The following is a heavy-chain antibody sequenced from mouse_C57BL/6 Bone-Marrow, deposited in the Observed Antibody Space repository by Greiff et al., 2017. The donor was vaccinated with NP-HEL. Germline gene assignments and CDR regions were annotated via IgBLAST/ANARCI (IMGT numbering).Heavy chain of an antibody. D-gene: IGHD2-2*01. CDR1: GFTFSDYG. V-gene: IGHV5-17*01. CDR3: ARRAMVTTSYAMDY. J-gene: IGHJ4*01. CDR2: ISSGSSTI. Sequence: EVQGVESGGGLVKPGGSLKLSCAASGFTFSDYGMHWVRQAPEKGLEWVAYISSGSSTIYYADTVKGRFTISRDNAKNTLFLQLTSLRSEDTAMYYCARRAMVTTSYAMDYWGQGTSVTVSS.